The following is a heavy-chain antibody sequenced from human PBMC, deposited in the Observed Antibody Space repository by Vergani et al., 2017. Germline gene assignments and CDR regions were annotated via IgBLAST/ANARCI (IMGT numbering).Heavy chain of an antibody. CDR1: GASIRSSNYY. V-gene: IGHV4-39*01. CDR3: ARHSTVEWLVKLGWIDP. CDR2: IYYSGIT. D-gene: IGHD6-19*01. J-gene: IGHJ5*02. Sequence: QLQLQESGPGLVTPSATLSLTCSVSGASIRSSNYYWGWIRQPPGKGLEWIASIYYSGITYYNPSLKSRVTISVDTSKNQFSLKLSSVTAADTAVYFCARHSTVEWLVKLGWIDPWGQGILVTVSS.